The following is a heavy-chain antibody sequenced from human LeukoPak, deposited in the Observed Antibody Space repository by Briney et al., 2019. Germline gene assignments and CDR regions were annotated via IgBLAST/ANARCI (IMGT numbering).Heavy chain of an antibody. D-gene: IGHD2-15*01. Sequence: SGPTLVKPTQTLTLTCTFSGFSLSASGVGVGWIRQPPGKALEWLALIYWDDDKRYSPSLKSRLTITKDTSKNQVVLTMTNMDPVDTATYYCAHRPTPKYCSGGSCYSTEYFQHWGQGTLVTVSS. CDR2: IYWDDDK. J-gene: IGHJ1*01. V-gene: IGHV2-5*02. CDR1: GFSLSASGVG. CDR3: AHRPTPKYCSGGSCYSTEYFQH.